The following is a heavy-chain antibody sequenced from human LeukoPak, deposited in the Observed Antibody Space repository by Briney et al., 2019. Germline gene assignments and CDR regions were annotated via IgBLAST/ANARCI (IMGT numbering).Heavy chain of an antibody. Sequence: GGSLRLSCAASGFTFSNYGMNWVRQAPGKGLEWVSGISGGGGSTYYADSVKGRFTISRDNSKNTLYLQMNSLRAEDTAVYYCARDSSSGPYEYWGQGTLVTVSS. J-gene: IGHJ4*02. CDR2: ISGGGGST. CDR3: ARDSSSGPYEY. V-gene: IGHV3-23*01. CDR1: GFTFSNYG. D-gene: IGHD2-2*01.